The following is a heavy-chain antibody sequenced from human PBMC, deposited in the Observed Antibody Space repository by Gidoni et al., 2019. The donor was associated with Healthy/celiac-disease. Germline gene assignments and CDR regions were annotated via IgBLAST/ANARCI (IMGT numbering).Heavy chain of an antibody. CDR2: IYHSGST. V-gene: IGHV4-38-2*01. D-gene: IGHD6-13*01. CDR1: GYSIRSGYY. Sequence: QVQLQESGPGLVKPSETLSLTCAVSGYSIRSGYYWGWIRQPPGKGLEWIGSIYHSGSTYYNPSLKSRVTISVDTSKNQFSLKLSSVTAADTAVYYCARHGIAAAVAPFDYWGQGTLVTVSS. CDR3: ARHGIAAAVAPFDY. J-gene: IGHJ4*02.